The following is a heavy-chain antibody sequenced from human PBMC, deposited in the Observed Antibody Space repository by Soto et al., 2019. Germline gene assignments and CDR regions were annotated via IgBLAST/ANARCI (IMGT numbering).Heavy chain of an antibody. J-gene: IGHJ4*02. CDR1: GFSLSTSGVG. D-gene: IGHD3-22*01. CDR2: IYWDDDK. Sequence: QITLKESGPTLVKPTQTLTLTCTFSGFSLSTSGVGVSWIRQPPGKALEWLALIYWDDDKRYSPSLKSRLTITKDTSKNQVVLTMTNMDPVDTATYYCAHRLYDRSGYSFDYWGQGTLVTVSS. CDR3: AHRLYDRSGYSFDY. V-gene: IGHV2-5*02.